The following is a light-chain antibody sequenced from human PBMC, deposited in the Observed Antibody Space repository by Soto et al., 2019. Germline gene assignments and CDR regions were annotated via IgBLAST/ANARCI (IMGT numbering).Light chain of an antibody. Sequence: EIVMTQSPATLSVSPGERATLSCRASQSVSSNLAWYQQKPGQAPRLLIYGASNLQSGVPSRFSGSGSGTDFTLTISSLQPEDFATYYCQQANSFPLTFGGGTKVEIK. CDR1: QSVSSN. V-gene: IGKV3-15*01. CDR3: QQANSFPLT. J-gene: IGKJ4*01. CDR2: GAS.